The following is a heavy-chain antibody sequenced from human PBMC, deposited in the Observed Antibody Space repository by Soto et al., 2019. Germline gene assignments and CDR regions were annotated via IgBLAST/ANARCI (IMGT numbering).Heavy chain of an antibody. D-gene: IGHD4-17*01. CDR2: ISYDGSNK. V-gene: IGHV3-30-3*01. CDR1: GFTFSSYA. J-gene: IGHJ3*02. Sequence: GESLEISCAASGFTFSSYAMHWVRQAPGKGLEWVAVISYDGSNKYYADSVKGRFTISRDNSKNTLYLQMNSLRAEDTAVYYCARDFDYGDYVGAFDIWGQGTMVTVSS. CDR3: ARDFDYGDYVGAFDI.